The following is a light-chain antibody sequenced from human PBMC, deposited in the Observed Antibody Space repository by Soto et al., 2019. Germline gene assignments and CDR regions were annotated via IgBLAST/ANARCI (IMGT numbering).Light chain of an antibody. J-gene: IGKJ1*01. CDR1: QXXXXN. CDR3: QQYNNWPRT. V-gene: IGKV3-15*01. Sequence: EIVMTQSPXTLXVSPGXXATXXXXXSQXXXXNLAWYQQKPGQAPRLLIYGASTRATGIPARFSGSGSGTEFTLTVSSLQSEDFAVYYCQQYNNWPRTFGQGTKVEIK. CDR2: GAS.